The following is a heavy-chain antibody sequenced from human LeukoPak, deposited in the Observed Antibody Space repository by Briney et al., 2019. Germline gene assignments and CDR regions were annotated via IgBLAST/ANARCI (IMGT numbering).Heavy chain of an antibody. D-gene: IGHD6-13*01. J-gene: IGHJ4*02. CDR2: VYRGGNT. Sequence: PGWSLTLSCTASGVTCSSNYMSCVRLAPGKGLEWVSIVYRGGNTYYADSVKGRFTISRDNSKNTVSLQMNSLRAEDTAVYYCAGAAAGTGPFDYWGQGTLVTVSS. CDR1: GVTCSSNY. CDR3: AGAAAGTGPFDY. V-gene: IGHV3-53*01.